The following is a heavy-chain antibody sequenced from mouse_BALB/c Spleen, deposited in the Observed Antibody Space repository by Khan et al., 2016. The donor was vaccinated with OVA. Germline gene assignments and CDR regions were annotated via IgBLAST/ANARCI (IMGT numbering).Heavy chain of an antibody. CDR1: GYSITSEYA. D-gene: IGHD2-4*01. J-gene: IGHJ3*01. Sequence: EVKLEESGPGLVKPSQSLSLTCTVTGYSITSEYAWNWIRQFPGNKLEWMGYINYSGSTRFNPSLKSRTSITRDTSKNQFFLQLNSVTTEDTATYYCTRKDYDDYDPFPYWGQGTLVTVSA. V-gene: IGHV3-2*02. CDR2: INYSGST. CDR3: TRKDYDDYDPFPY.